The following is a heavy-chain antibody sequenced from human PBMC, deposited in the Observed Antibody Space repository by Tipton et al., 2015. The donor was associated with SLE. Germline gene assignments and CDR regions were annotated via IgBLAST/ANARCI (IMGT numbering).Heavy chain of an antibody. Sequence: QLVQSGAEVKKPGASVKVSCKASGYSFPNYDINWVRQATGQGLEWMGWVSPNSGKAAYAQRLQGRVTMTTATSINTVYMELRNLRSEDTAVYLCARGSGVAGDYWGQGTLVTVSS. J-gene: IGHJ4*02. V-gene: IGHV1-8*02. CDR2: VSPNSGKA. D-gene: IGHD6-19*01. CDR3: ARGSGVAGDY. CDR1: GYSFPNYD.